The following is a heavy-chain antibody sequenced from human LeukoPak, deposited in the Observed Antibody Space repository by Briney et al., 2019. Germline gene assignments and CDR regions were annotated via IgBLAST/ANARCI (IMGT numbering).Heavy chain of an antibody. D-gene: IGHD2-2*02. J-gene: IGHJ4*02. CDR3: ARVIYRQAYGDY. V-gene: IGHV4-38-2*02. CDR2: IYHSGST. Sequence: PSETLSLTCTVSGYSISSGYYWGWIRQPPGKGLEWIGSIYHSGSTYYNPSLKSRVTISVDTSKNQFSLKLSSMTAADTAVYYCARVIYRQAYGDYWGQGTLVTVSS. CDR1: GYSISSGYY.